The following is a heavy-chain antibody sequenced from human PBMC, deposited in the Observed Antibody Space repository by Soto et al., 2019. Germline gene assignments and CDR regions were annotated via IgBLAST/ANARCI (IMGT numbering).Heavy chain of an antibody. J-gene: IGHJ6*02. CDR1: GFTFSSYA. CDR3: AKVGPAAGTYYYYGMDV. Sequence: GGSLRLSCAASGFTFSSYAMSWVRQAPGKGLEKVSSIIGSGGSTYYADSVKGRFTISRDNSKNTLYLQMNSLRAEDTAVYYCAKVGPAAGTYYYYGMDVWGQGTTVTVSS. V-gene: IGHV3-23*01. CDR2: IIGSGGST. D-gene: IGHD6-13*01.